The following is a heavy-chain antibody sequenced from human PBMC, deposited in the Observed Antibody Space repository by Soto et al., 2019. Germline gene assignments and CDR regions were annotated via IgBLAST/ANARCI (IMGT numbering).Heavy chain of an antibody. CDR3: ASSAAAGKDYYYGMDV. J-gene: IGHJ6*02. Sequence: QVQLVESGGGVVQPGRSLRLSCAASGFTFSSYGMHWVRQAPGKGLEWVAVIWYDGSNKYYADSVKGRFTISRDNSKNTLYLQMNSLRAEDTAVYYCASSAAAGKDYYYGMDVWGQGTTVTVSS. CDR1: GFTFSSYG. CDR2: IWYDGSNK. V-gene: IGHV3-33*01. D-gene: IGHD6-13*01.